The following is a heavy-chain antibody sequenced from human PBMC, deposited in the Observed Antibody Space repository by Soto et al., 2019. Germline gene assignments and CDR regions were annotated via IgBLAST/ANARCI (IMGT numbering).Heavy chain of an antibody. D-gene: IGHD6-6*01. CDR1: GYSFTSYW. V-gene: IGHV5-51*01. Sequence: GESLKISCKGSGYSFTSYWIGWVRQMPGKGLEWMGIIYPGDSDTRYSPPFQGQVTISADKSISTAYLQWSSLKASDTAMYYCARNDYSSSFHYYYGMDVWGQGTTVTVSS. CDR3: ARNDYSSSFHYYYGMDV. J-gene: IGHJ6*02. CDR2: IYPGDSDT.